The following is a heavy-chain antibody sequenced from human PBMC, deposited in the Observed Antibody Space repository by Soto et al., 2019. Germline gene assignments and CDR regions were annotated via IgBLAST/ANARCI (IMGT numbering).Heavy chain of an antibody. J-gene: IGHJ4*02. D-gene: IGHD3-22*01. CDR1: GGTFSSYA. CDR2: IIPIFGTA. CDR3: ASTRVTMIVVVIPFFAY. V-gene: IGHV1-69*01. Sequence: QVQLVQSGAEVKKPGSSVKVSSKASGGTFSSYAISWVRQAPGQGLEWMGGIIPIFGTANYAQKFQGRVTITADESTSTAYMELSSLRSEDTAVYYCASTRVTMIVVVIPFFAYWGQGTLVTVSS.